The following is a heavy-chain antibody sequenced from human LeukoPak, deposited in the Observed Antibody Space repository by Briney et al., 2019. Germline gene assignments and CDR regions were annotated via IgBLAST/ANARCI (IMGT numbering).Heavy chain of an antibody. Sequence: GGSLRLSCVASGFTFSSCEMNWVRQAPGKGLEWLSYISHDSPTIHYADSVKGRFTISRDNAKNSLFLQMNSLRAEDTAVYYCAREGSDYGELNFDYWGQGTLVTVSS. CDR1: GFTFSSCE. J-gene: IGHJ4*02. CDR2: ISHDSPTI. D-gene: IGHD4-17*01. CDR3: AREGSDYGELNFDY. V-gene: IGHV3-48*03.